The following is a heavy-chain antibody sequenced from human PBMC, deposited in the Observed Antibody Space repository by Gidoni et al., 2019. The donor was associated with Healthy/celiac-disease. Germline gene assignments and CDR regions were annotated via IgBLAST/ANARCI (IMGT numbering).Heavy chain of an antibody. Sequence: EVQLVESGGGLVQPGRSLRLSCAASGFPLDDYAMHWVRQAPGKGLEWVSGISWNSGSIGYADSVKGRFTISRDNAKNSLYLQMNSLRAEDTALYYCAKGAVAAIRVPHYFDYWGQGTLVTVSS. CDR2: ISWNSGSI. J-gene: IGHJ4*02. D-gene: IGHD2-15*01. V-gene: IGHV3-9*01. CDR3: AKGAVAAIRVPHYFDY. CDR1: GFPLDDYA.